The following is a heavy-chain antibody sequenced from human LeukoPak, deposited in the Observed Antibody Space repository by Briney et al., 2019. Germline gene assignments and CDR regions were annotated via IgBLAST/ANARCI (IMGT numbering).Heavy chain of an antibody. Sequence: GESLKISCKGSGYSFTSYWIGWVRQMPGKGLEWMGIISPGDSDARYSPSFQGQVTISADTSISTAYLQWSSLKASDTAVYYCASSMGIQLWPYWGQGTLVTVSS. CDR2: ISPGDSDA. J-gene: IGHJ4*02. D-gene: IGHD5-18*01. CDR3: ASSMGIQLWPY. CDR1: GYSFTSYW. V-gene: IGHV5-51*01.